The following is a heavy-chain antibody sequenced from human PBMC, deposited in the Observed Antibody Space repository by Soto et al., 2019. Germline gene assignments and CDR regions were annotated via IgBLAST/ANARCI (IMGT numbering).Heavy chain of an antibody. CDR1: GGSISSSNW. CDR3: ARVSGHDYYYYGMVV. CDR2: IYHSGST. V-gene: IGHV4-4*02. Sequence: QVQLQESGPGLVKPSGTLSLTCAVSGGSISSSNWWSWVRQPPGKGLEWIGEIYHSGSTNYNPSLKSRVTISVDKSKNQFSLKLSSVAAADTAVYYCARVSGHDYYYYGMVVWGQGTTVTVSS. D-gene: IGHD2-15*01. J-gene: IGHJ6*02.